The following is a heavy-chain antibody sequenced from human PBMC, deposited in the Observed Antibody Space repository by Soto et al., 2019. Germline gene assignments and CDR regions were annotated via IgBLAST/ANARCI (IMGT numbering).Heavy chain of an antibody. CDR3: ARVSGSYYYGMDV. CDR2: IYHSGST. Sequence: SETLSLTCAVSGGSISSSNWWSWVRQPPGKGLEWIGEIYHSGSTNYNPSLKSRVTISVDKSKNQFSLKLSSVTAADTAVYYCARVSGSYYYGMDVWGQGTTVTRLL. V-gene: IGHV4-4*02. J-gene: IGHJ6*02. CDR1: GGSISSSNW. D-gene: IGHD1-26*01.